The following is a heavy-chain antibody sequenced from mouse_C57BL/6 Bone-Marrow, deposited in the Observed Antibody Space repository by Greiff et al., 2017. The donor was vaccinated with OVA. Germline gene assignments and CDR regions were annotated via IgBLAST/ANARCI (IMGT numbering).Heavy chain of an antibody. CDR1: GYTFTEYT. D-gene: IGHD1-1*01. J-gene: IGHJ3*01. Sequence: QVHVKQSGAELVKPGASVKLSCKASGYTFTEYTIHWVKQRSGQGLEWIGWFYPGSGSIKYNEKFKDKATLTADKSSSTVYMELSRLTSEDSAVYFCARHEDDYGSRQAWFAYWGQGTLVTVSA. V-gene: IGHV1-62-2*01. CDR2: FYPGSGSI. CDR3: ARHEDDYGSRQAWFAY.